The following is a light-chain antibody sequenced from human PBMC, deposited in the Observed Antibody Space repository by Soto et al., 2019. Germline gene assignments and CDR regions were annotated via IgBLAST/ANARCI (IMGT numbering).Light chain of an antibody. CDR3: HQYDNAPQT. Sequence: EIVLTQSPGTLSLSPGERVTLSCRASQSVGSSYLAWYQQKPGQAPRVLIYGASKRATGIPDRFSGSGSGTDFSLTISRLEPEDFAVYYCHQYDNAPQTYGQGTKVEIK. CDR2: GAS. CDR1: QSVGSSY. J-gene: IGKJ2*01. V-gene: IGKV3-20*01.